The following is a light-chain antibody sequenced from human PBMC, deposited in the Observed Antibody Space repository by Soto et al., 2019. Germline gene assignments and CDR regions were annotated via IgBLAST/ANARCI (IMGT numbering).Light chain of an antibody. CDR1: PSIRHY. J-gene: IGKJ1*01. CDR3: QHHNSYSQT. CDR2: GAS. V-gene: IGKV1-5*01. Sequence: IQISHPPPTLSASVGDRVTITCRASPSIRHYLAWYQQMPGKAPQLLIYGASTLQSGVPSRFSGSGSGTEFTLTISSLQPDDFGTYFCQHHNSYSQTFGQGTKVDIK.